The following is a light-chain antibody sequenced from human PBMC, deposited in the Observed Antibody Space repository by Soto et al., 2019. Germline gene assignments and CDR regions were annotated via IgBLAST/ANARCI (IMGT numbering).Light chain of an antibody. Sequence: QSVLTQPPSVSEAPRQRVTISWSGSSSNIGNNAVNWYQQLPGKAPKLLIYYDDLLPSGVSDRFSGSKSGTSASLAIRGLQSEDEADYYCAAWDDSLNGVVFGGGTKLTVL. CDR1: SSNIGNNA. J-gene: IGLJ2*01. CDR3: AAWDDSLNGVV. CDR2: YDD. V-gene: IGLV1-36*01.